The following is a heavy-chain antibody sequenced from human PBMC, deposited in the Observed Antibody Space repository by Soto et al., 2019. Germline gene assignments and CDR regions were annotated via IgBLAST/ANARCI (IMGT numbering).Heavy chain of an antibody. CDR2: ISAHNGDT. V-gene: IGHV1-18*01. D-gene: IGHD2-15*01. CDR1: GYTFSSYG. CDR3: ATDYRAACGGSCYYFDY. J-gene: IGHJ4*02. Sequence: QVQLVQSGAEVKKPGASVKVSCKASGYTFSSYGISWVRQAPGQGLEWMGWISAHNGDTNSAPKFQGRVTMTTDTSTRTAYMELRRLRSDDTAVYYCATDYRAACGGSCYYFDYWGQGTLVTVSA.